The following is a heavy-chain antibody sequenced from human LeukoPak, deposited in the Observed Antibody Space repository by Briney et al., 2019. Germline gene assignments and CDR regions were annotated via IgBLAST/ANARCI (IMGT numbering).Heavy chain of an antibody. CDR3: ASGREGYNPGDY. J-gene: IGHJ4*02. CDR2: ISGKNGNT. D-gene: IGHD5-24*01. CDR1: GYSFPIYG. V-gene: IGHV1-18*01. Sequence: ASVKVSCKSSGYSFPIYGVSWVRQAPGQGLEWMGWISGKNGNTHYDQYYQGRITLTTDTSTSTVYMELRSLRSDDTAVYYCASGREGYNPGDYWGQGTLVTVSS.